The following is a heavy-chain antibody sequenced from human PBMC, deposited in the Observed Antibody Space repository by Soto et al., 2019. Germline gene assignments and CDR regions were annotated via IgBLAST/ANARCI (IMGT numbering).Heavy chain of an antibody. CDR2: ISSSSSTI. CDR3: ARDQKLLLNIKDNWFDP. J-gene: IGHJ5*02. Sequence: PGGSLRLSCAASGFTFSSYSMNWVRQAPGKGLEWVSYISSSSSTIYYADSVKGRFTISRDNAKNSLYLQMNSLRAEDTAVYYCARDQKLLLNIKDNWFDPWGQGTLVTVSS. D-gene: IGHD2-15*01. CDR1: GFTFSSYS. V-gene: IGHV3-48*01.